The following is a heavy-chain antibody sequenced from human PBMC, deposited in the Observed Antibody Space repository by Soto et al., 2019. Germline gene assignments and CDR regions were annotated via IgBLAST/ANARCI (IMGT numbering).Heavy chain of an antibody. Sequence: SQTLSLTCAISGDSVSSNSAAWNWIRQSPSRGLEWLGRTYYRSKWYNDYAVSVKSRITINPDTSKNQFSLQLNSVTPEDTAVYYCARALGSGWYYYYYGMDVWGQGTTVTVSS. D-gene: IGHD6-19*01. J-gene: IGHJ6*02. CDR2: TYYRSKWYN. CDR1: GDSVSSNSAA. CDR3: ARALGSGWYYYYYGMDV. V-gene: IGHV6-1*01.